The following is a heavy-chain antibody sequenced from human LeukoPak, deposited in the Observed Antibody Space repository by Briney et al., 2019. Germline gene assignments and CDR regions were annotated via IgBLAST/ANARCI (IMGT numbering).Heavy chain of an antibody. J-gene: IGHJ4*02. CDR3: ARELAGSIRNIVVVVAARGALDY. D-gene: IGHD2-15*01. Sequence: GGSLRLSCAASGFTFSSYAMHWVRQAPGKGLEYVSAISSNGGSTYYANSVEGRFTISRDNSKNTLYLQMGSLRAEDMAVYYCARELAGSIRNIVVVVAARGALDYWGQGTLVTASS. CDR1: GFTFSSYA. CDR2: ISSNGGST. V-gene: IGHV3-64*01.